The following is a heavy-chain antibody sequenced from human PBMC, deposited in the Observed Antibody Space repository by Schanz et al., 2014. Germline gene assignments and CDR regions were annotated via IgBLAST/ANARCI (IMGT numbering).Heavy chain of an antibody. D-gene: IGHD3-10*01. V-gene: IGHV3-33*01. CDR1: GLNFDYYG. CDR2: IGYDGSEK. CDR3: ARGPIPIQGVPMDF. Sequence: QVQLVESGGGVVQPGRSLRLSCATSGLNFDYYGMNWVRQAPGKGLEWVANIGYDGSEKYYVDSVKGRFTISRDNSKNTLYLQINSLRAEDTAVYYCARGPIPIQGVPMDFWGQGTLVTVSS. J-gene: IGHJ4*02.